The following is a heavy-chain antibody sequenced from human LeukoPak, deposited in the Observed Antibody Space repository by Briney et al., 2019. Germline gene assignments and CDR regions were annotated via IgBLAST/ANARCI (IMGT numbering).Heavy chain of an antibody. V-gene: IGHV1-46*03. CDR1: GYTFTSYY. Sequence: GASVKVSCKASGYTFTSYYMHWVRQAPGQGLEGMGIINPSGGSTSYAQKFQGRVTMTRGTSTSTVYMELSSLRSEDTAVYYCARAYIVVVPAARGNWFDPWGQGTLVTVSS. J-gene: IGHJ5*02. CDR3: ARAYIVVVPAARGNWFDP. CDR2: INPSGGST. D-gene: IGHD2-2*01.